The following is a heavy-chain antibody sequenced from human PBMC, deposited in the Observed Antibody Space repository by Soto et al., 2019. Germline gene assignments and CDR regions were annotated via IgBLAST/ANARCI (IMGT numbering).Heavy chain of an antibody. CDR2: FYYSGTT. Sequence: SETLSRTCTVSGDSITASYSNWAWIRQPPGKGLEWIGTFYYSGTTSQNPPLRSRITISGDTSRDQFSLNLRSVTAADSGVYYCAKLVRDDVRRSDLDHWGQGHLVTVSS. D-gene: IGHD3-10*02. V-gene: IGHV4-39*01. CDR3: AKLVRDDVRRSDLDH. J-gene: IGHJ4*02. CDR1: GDSITASYSN.